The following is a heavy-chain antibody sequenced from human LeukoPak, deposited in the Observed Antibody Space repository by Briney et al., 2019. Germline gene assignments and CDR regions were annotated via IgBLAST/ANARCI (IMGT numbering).Heavy chain of an antibody. J-gene: IGHJ5*02. CDR3: ARSYCSSTSCYHNWFDP. D-gene: IGHD2-2*01. CDR2: IIPIFGTA. Sequence: ASVKVSCKASGGTFSSYAISWVRQAPGQGLEWMGGIIPIFGTANYAQKFQGRVTITADESTSTAYMELSSLRSEDTAVYYCARSYCSSTSCYHNWFDPWGQGTLVTVSS. CDR1: GGTFSSYA. V-gene: IGHV1-69*01.